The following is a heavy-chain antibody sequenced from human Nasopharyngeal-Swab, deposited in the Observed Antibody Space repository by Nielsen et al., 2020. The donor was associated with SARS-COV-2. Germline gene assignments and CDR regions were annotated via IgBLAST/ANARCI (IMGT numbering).Heavy chain of an antibody. Sequence: SDTLSLTCTVPGASSISGGYYWSWILQHPGKGLEWIGYIYYSGSTYYNPSLKSRVTISVDTSKNQFSLKLSSVTAADTAVYYCARERGMTTVTTYPRFDYWGQGTLVTVSS. CDR1: GASSISGGYY. D-gene: IGHD4-17*01. V-gene: IGHV4-31*03. CDR2: IYYSGST. CDR3: ARERGMTTVTTYPRFDY. J-gene: IGHJ4*02.